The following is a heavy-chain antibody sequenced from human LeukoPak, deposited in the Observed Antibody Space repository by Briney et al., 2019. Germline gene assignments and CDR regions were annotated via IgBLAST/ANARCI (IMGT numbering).Heavy chain of an antibody. Sequence: SETLSLTCTVSGGSISTATQCWAWIRQPPGEGLEWLGTIHYTGITYYNLPLKSRVTISVDTSKNQFSLHLGSVTAADTAVYHCARQLSGTYQWTFDYWGQGTLVPVSS. CDR1: GGSISTATQC. J-gene: IGHJ4*02. V-gene: IGHV4-39*01. CDR3: ARQLSGTYQWTFDY. CDR2: IHYTGIT. D-gene: IGHD1-26*01.